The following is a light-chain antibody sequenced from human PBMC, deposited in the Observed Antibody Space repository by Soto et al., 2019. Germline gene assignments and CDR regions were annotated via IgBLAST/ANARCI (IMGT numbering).Light chain of an antibody. Sequence: DIQMTPSPSTLSASVLYIVTMTFRSSQSISKWLAWYQQKPGTAPKLLIYDASNLESGFPSRFSGSGSGTEFTLTIRSLQPDDFATYYCQKYDSYSQTFGQGTKVDIK. J-gene: IGKJ1*01. CDR2: DAS. CDR3: QKYDSYSQT. V-gene: IGKV1-5*01. CDR1: QSISKW.